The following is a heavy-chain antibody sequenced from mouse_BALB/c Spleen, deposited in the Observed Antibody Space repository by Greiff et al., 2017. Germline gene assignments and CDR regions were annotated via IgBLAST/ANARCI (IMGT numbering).Heavy chain of an antibody. D-gene: IGHD2-4*01. J-gene: IGHJ1*01. Sequence: QVQLKESGPSLVQPSQSLSITCTVSGFSLTSYGVHWVRQSPGKGLEWLGVIWRGGSTDYNAAFMSRLSITKDNSKSQVFFKMNSLQADDTAIYYCAKKGGYDYDHWYFDVWGAGTTVTVSS. V-gene: IGHV2-5-1*01. CDR2: IWRGGST. CDR3: AKKGGYDYDHWYFDV. CDR1: GFSLTSYG.